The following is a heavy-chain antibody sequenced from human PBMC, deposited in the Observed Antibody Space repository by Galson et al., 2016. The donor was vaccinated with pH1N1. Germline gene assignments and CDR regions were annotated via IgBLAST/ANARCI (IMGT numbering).Heavy chain of an antibody. CDR2: IKQDGSQK. CDR3: ARGDYVGYFVDQ. J-gene: IGHJ4*02. CDR1: RFTFSTYW. D-gene: IGHD4-23*01. Sequence: SLRLSCAASRFTFSTYWMTWVRQAPGKGLEWVANIKQDGSQKYYVDSVKGRFTISRDNAKNTLYLQMSSLRAEDTAVYYCARGDYVGYFVDQWGQGTLVAVSS. V-gene: IGHV3-7*04.